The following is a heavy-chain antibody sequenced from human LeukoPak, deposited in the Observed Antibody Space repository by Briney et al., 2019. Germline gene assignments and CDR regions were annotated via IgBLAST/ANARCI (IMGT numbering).Heavy chain of an antibody. Sequence: SETLSLTCTVSGGSISSYYWSWIRQPPGKGLEWIGYIYYSGSTNYNPSLKSRVTISVDTSKNQFSLKLSSVTAADTAVYYCAGTVAQWLPYYFDYWGQGTLVTVSS. CDR3: AGTVAQWLPYYFDY. J-gene: IGHJ4*02. CDR2: IYYSGST. CDR1: GGSISSYY. V-gene: IGHV4-59*01. D-gene: IGHD6-19*01.